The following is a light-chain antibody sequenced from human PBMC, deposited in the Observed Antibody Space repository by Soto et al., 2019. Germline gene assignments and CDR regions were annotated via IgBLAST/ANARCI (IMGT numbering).Light chain of an antibody. V-gene: IGKV2-30*02. Sequence: DVVMAQSPLSLPVTLGQPASISCYSSQSLVHTDGNTYLIWLQQRPGKSPRRLIYKVSNRDSGVPDRFSGSGSGTDFTLKISRVEAEDVGVYYCMQGTNWPYTLGQGTKLEIK. CDR1: QSLVHTDGNTY. CDR3: MQGTNWPYT. J-gene: IGKJ2*01. CDR2: KVS.